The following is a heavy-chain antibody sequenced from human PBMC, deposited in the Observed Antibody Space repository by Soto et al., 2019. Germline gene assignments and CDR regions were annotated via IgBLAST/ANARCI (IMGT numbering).Heavy chain of an antibody. D-gene: IGHD1-1*01. CDR1: GFSFRDYD. Sequence: EVQLVESGGGSVQPGESLRLSCAASGFSFRDYDMHWVRQRKGKGLEWVSALYDVDGSFYSDSVKGRFTTSSDSSKTTVYLQMNDLRPADTAVYYCATWHEREHAYDVWGQGTTVTVSS. J-gene: IGHJ3*01. CDR2: LYDVDGS. CDR3: ATWHEREHAYDV. V-gene: IGHV3-13*01.